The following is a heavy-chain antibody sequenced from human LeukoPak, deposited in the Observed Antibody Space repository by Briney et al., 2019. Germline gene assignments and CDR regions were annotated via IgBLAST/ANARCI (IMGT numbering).Heavy chain of an antibody. J-gene: IGHJ1*01. CDR3: ARSSYCGGDCYPGNFQH. Sequence: ASVKVSCKASGYTFTSYGISWVRQAPGQGLEWMGWISAYNGNTNYAQKLQGRVTMTTDTSTSTAYMELSSLRSEDTAVYYCARSSYCGGDCYPGNFQHWGQGTLVTVSS. CDR1: GYTFTSYG. D-gene: IGHD2-21*02. V-gene: IGHV1-18*01. CDR2: ISAYNGNT.